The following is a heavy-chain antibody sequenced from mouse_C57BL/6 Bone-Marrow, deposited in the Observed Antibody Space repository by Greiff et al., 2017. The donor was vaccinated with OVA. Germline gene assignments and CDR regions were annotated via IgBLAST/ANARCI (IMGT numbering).Heavy chain of an antibody. CDR3: VRFGFYAMDY. V-gene: IGHV10-1*01. Sequence: EVQVVESGGGLVQPKGSLKLSCAASGFSFNTYAMNWVRQAPGKGLEWVARIRSKSNNYATYYADSVKDRFTISRDDSESMLYLQMNNLKTEDTAMYYCVRFGFYAMDYLGQGTSVTVSS. CDR2: IRSKSNNYAT. J-gene: IGHJ4*01. CDR1: GFSFNTYA.